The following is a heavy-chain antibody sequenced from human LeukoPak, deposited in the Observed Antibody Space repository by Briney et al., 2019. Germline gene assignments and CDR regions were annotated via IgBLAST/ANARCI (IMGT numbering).Heavy chain of an antibody. CDR2: ISWNSGSI. CDR1: GFTFDDYA. CDR3: ARWRSGSYLFDY. D-gene: IGHD1-26*01. V-gene: IGHV3-9*01. Sequence: GGSLRLSCAASGFTFDDYAMHWVRQAPGKGLEWVSGISWNSGSIGYADSVKGRFTISRDNAKNSLYLQMNSLRAEDTALYYCARWRSGSYLFDYWGQGTLVTVSS. J-gene: IGHJ4*02.